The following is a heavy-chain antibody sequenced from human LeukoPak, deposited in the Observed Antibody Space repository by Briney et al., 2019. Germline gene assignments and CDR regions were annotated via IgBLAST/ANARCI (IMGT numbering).Heavy chain of an antibody. J-gene: IGHJ6*03. D-gene: IGHD2-2*02. CDR2: INHSGST. CDR1: GGSFSGYY. V-gene: IGHV4-34*01. CDR3: ARDQMDIVVVPAAIAYYYYYMDV. Sequence: SETLSLTCAVYGGSFSGYYWSWIRQPPGKGLEWIGEINHSGSTNYNPSLKSRVTISVDTSKNQFSLKLSSVTAADTAVYYRARDQMDIVVVPAAIAYYYYYMDVWGKGTTVTVSS.